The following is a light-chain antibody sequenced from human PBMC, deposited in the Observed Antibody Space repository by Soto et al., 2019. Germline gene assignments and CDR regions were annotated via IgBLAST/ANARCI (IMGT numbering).Light chain of an antibody. Sequence: DIQMTQSPTSLSASLGDRVTITCRSSQGIRNFVAWYQQKPGKAPKLLIYAASTLQSGVPSRFSGSGSGTDFTLTINSMQPEDVATYSCQQYSSVPVFGPGTKVEIK. CDR3: QQYSSVPV. CDR2: AAS. J-gene: IGKJ3*01. V-gene: IGKV1-27*01. CDR1: QGIRNF.